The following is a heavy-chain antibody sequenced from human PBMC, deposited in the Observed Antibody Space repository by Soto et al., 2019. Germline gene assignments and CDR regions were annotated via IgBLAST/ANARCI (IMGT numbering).Heavy chain of an antibody. Sequence: ASVKVSCKASGGTFTGYYMHWVRQAPGQGLEWMGWINPNSGGTNYAQKFQGWVTMTRDTSISTAYMELSRLRSDDTAVYYCARAQGLNWFDPWGQGTLVTVSS. CDR2: INPNSGGT. V-gene: IGHV1-2*04. CDR1: GGTFTGYY. J-gene: IGHJ5*02. CDR3: ARAQGLNWFDP.